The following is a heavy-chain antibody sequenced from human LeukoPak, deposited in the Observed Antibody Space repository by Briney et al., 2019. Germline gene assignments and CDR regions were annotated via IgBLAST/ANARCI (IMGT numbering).Heavy chain of an antibody. V-gene: IGHV1-18*01. D-gene: IGHD6-13*01. J-gene: IGHJ5*02. CDR2: ISAYNGNT. CDR3: GRGGDSSSWYNWFDP. CDR1: VYTFTSYG. Sequence: ASVTVSYKPSVYTFTSYGISWVRQAPGQGREWMGGISAYNGNTNYAQKLQARVTMTTDTPTSTAYMELRSLRSDDTAVYYCGRGGDSSSWYNWFDPWGQGTLVTVSA.